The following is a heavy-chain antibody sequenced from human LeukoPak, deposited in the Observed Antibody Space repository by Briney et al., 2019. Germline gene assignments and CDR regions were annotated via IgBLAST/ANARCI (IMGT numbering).Heavy chain of an antibody. CDR1: GFTFSSYW. D-gene: IGHD5-18*01. CDR2: IKQDGSEK. V-gene: IGHV3-7*01. J-gene: IGHJ4*02. CDR3: ARVSVGFSPNSSGYPY. Sequence: GGSLRLSCAASGFTFSSYWMSWVRQAPGEGLEWVANIKQDGSEKYYVDSVKGRFTISRDNAKNSLYLQMNSLRAEDTAVYYCARVSVGFSPNSSGYPYWGQGTLVTVSS.